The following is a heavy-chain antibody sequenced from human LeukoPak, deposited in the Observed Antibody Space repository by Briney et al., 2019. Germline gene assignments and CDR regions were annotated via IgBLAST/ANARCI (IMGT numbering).Heavy chain of an antibody. CDR2: TYYSGST. CDR3: ARDVGYYDSSGNPYFDY. Sequence: SETLSLTCTVSGGSISSGDYYWSWIRQPPGKGLEWIGYTYYSGSTYYNPSLKSRVTISVDTSKNQFSLKLSSVAAADTAVYYCARDVGYYDSSGNPYFDYWGQGTLVTVSS. CDR1: GGSISSGDYY. V-gene: IGHV4-30-4*01. D-gene: IGHD3-22*01. J-gene: IGHJ4*02.